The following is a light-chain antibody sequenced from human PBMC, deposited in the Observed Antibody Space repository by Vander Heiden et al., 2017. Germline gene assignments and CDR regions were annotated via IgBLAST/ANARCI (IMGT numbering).Light chain of an antibody. CDR1: QSISSY. Sequence: DIQMPQSLSSLSASVGDRVTITCRASQSISSYLNWYQQKPGKAPKLLIYAASSLQSGVPSRFSGSGSGTDFTLTISSLQPEDFATYYCQQSYSTPPYTFGQGTKLEIK. V-gene: IGKV1-39*01. J-gene: IGKJ2*01. CDR2: AAS. CDR3: QQSYSTPPYT.